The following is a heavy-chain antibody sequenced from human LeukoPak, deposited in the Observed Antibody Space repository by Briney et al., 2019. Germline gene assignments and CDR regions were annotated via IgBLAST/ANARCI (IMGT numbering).Heavy chain of an antibody. D-gene: IGHD1-26*01. CDR3: AIDQSDPIVGATLTLGY. CDR2: INPNSGGT. V-gene: IGHV1-2*02. CDR1: GYTFTGYY. J-gene: IGHJ4*02. Sequence: ASVKVSCKASGYTFTGYYMHWVRQAPGQGLEWMGWINPNSGGTNYAQKFQGRVTMTRDTSISTAYMELSRLRSDDTAVYYCAIDQSDPIVGATLTLGYWGQGTLVTVSS.